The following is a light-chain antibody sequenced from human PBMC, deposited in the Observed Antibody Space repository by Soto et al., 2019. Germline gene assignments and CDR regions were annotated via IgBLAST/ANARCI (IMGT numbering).Light chain of an antibody. J-gene: IGKJ4*01. CDR1: QSVLSSSNSENY. Sequence: DFVMTQSPDSLAVSLGERATINWKSSQSVLSSSNSENYLAWYQQKPGQPPKLLVYWASTRESGVPDRFSGSGSGTDFTLTISSLQAEDVAVYYCQQYYTPPLTFGGGTKVEIK. CDR2: WAS. CDR3: QQYYTPPLT. V-gene: IGKV4-1*01.